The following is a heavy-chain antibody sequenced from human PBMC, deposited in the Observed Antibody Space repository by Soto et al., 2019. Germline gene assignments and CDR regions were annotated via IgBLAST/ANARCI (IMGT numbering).Heavy chain of an antibody. CDR2: INSDGSVS. V-gene: IGHV3-74*01. Sequence: EVQLVESGGGLVQPGGSLRLSCAASGFTFSNYWMYWVRQAPGKGLVWVSRINSDGSVSSYADSVKGRLTISRDNVKNTLYLQMDWLRAEDTAVYYCARGDCVGGTCYSLAGSFYSYMDVWGKGTTVTVFS. D-gene: IGHD2-15*01. CDR3: ARGDCVGGTCYSLAGSFYSYMDV. CDR1: GFTFSNYW. J-gene: IGHJ6*03.